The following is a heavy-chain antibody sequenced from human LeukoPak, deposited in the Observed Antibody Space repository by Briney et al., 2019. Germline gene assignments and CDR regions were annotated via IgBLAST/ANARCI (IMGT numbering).Heavy chain of an antibody. CDR1: GFHSSSYG. D-gene: IGHD5-18*01. CDR2: IWNEGTKK. V-gene: IGHV3-33*01. J-gene: IGHJ4*02. CDR3: VRDNYNGYPDY. Sequence: VMSLSLFCAASGFHSSSYGMQWVRQAPGKGLEWVAVIWNEGTKKYYEDSVKGRFTISRDDSKNMLHLQMNSLRAEDTAVYYCVRDNYNGYPDYWGQGTRVTVSS.